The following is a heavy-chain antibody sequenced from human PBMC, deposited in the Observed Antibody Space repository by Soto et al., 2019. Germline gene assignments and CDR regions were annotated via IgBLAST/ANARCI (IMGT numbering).Heavy chain of an antibody. V-gene: IGHV3-30*18. D-gene: IGHD3-9*01. CDR2: ISYDGSNK. CDR1: GFTFSSYG. J-gene: IGHJ6*02. CDR3: AKDLLLAHILTGYYSTTDYYYYGMDV. Sequence: GGSLRLSCAASGFTFSSYGMHWVRQAPGKGLEWVAVISYDGSNKYYADSVKGRYTISRDNSKNTLYLQMNSLRAEDTAVYYCAKDLLLAHILTGYYSTTDYYYYGMDVWGQGTTVTVSS.